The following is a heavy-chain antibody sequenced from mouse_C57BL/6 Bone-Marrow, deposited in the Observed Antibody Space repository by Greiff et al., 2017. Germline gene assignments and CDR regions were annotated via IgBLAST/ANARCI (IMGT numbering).Heavy chain of an antibody. CDR3: TRERANWERYFDV. CDR1: GFTFSSYA. CDR2: ISSGGDYI. Sequence: EVKLVESGEGLVKPGGSLKLSCAASGFTFSSYAMSWVRQTPEKRLEWVAYISSGGDYIYYADTVQGRFPISRDNARSTLYLQMSSLKSEDTAMYYCTRERANWERYFDVWGTGTTVTVSS. V-gene: IGHV5-9-1*02. J-gene: IGHJ1*03. D-gene: IGHD4-1*01.